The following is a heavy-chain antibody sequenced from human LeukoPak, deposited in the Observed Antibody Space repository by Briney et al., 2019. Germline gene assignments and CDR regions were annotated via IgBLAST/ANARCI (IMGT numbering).Heavy chain of an antibody. J-gene: IGHJ6*03. V-gene: IGHV3-48*01. CDR2: ISSSSSTI. Sequence: GGSLRLSCAASGFTFSSYSMNWVRRAPGKGLEGVSYISSSSSTIYYADSVKGRFTISRDNAKNSLYLQMNSLRAEDTAVYYCARVAVGVRGAIGPPYYYYMDVWGKGTTVTVSS. CDR3: ARVAVGVRGAIGPPYYYYMDV. D-gene: IGHD3-10*01. CDR1: GFTFSSYS.